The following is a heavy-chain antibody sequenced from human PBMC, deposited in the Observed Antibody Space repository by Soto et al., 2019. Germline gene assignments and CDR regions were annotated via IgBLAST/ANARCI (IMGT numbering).Heavy chain of an antibody. CDR2: INHSGST. Sequence: TLSLTCAVYGGSFSGYYWSWIRQPPGKGLEWIGEINHSGSTNYNPSLKSRVTISVDTSKNQFSLKLSSVTAADTAVYYCARGRGTTVTTSFDYWGQGTLVTVSS. V-gene: IGHV4-34*01. CDR3: ARGRGTTVTTSFDY. D-gene: IGHD4-4*01. CDR1: GGSFSGYY. J-gene: IGHJ4*02.